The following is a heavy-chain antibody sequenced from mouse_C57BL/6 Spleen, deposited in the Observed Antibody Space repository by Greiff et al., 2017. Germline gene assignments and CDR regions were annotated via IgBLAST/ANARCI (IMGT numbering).Heavy chain of an antibody. D-gene: IGHD2-1*01. CDR3: ARLDYGNYDWYIDV. CDR1: GYTFTSYW. J-gene: IGHJ1*03. CDR2: IDPSDSYT. V-gene: IGHV1-69*01. Sequence: VQLQQPGAELVMPGASVKLSCKASGYTFTSYWMHWVKQRPGQGLEWIGEIDPSDSYTNYNQKFKGKSTLTVDKSSSTAYMQLSSLTSEDSAVYYCARLDYGNYDWYIDVWGTGTTVTVSS.